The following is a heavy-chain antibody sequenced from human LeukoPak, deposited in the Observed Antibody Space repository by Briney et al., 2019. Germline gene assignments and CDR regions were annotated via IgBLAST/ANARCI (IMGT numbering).Heavy chain of an antibody. Sequence: PGGSLRPSCAASDFTSISYSMNWFRKAPGKGLEWISYIGIDSGNTNYADSVKGRFTISGDKAKNSLYLQMNSLRVEDTAVYYCARDYKYAFDNWGQGTLVTVSS. V-gene: IGHV3-48*01. CDR3: ARDYKYAFDN. J-gene: IGHJ4*02. CDR2: IGIDSGNT. CDR1: DFTSISYS. D-gene: IGHD5-24*01.